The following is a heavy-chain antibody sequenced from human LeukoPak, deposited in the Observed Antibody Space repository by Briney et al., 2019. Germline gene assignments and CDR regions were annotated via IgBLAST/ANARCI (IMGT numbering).Heavy chain of an antibody. J-gene: IGHJ5*02. D-gene: IGHD2-21*02. CDR2: VTHSGST. CDR3: ARAVVVTAIFRHPSFGFDP. CDR1: GGSFNFYY. Sequence: PSETLSLTCAVFGGSFNFYYWSWIRQPPGKGLEWIGEVTHSGSTNYNPSLKSRVSISANTAKNQFSLNLTSVTAADTAVYYCARAVVVTAIFRHPSFGFDPWGQGTLVTVSS. V-gene: IGHV4-34*01.